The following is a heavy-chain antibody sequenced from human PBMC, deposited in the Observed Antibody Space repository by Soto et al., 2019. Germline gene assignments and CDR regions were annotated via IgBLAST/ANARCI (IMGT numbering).Heavy chain of an antibody. CDR1: GFTFSSYG. CDR3: ARAKGFYGMDV. V-gene: IGHV3-33*01. CDR2: IWYDGSNK. J-gene: IGHJ6*02. Sequence: QVQLVESGGGVVQPGRSLRLSCAASGFTFSSYGMHWVRQAPGKGLEWVAVIWYDGSNKYYADSVKGRFTIPRDNSKNTLYLQMNSLRAEDTAVYYCARAKGFYGMDVWGQGTTVTVSS.